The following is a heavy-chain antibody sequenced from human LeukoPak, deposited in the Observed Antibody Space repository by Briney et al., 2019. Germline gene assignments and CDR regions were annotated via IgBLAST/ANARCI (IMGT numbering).Heavy chain of an antibody. CDR2: ISGSGDST. V-gene: IGHV3-23*01. CDR1: GFIFSNYG. J-gene: IGHJ4*02. D-gene: IGHD2/OR15-2a*01. CDR3: VSFYETY. Sequence: GGSLRLSCAASGFIFSNYGMSWVRQAPGKGLEWVPGISGSGDSTNYADPVKGRFTISKDNAKNTVYLQMNNLRAEDTAVYYCVSFYETYWGRGTLVTVSS.